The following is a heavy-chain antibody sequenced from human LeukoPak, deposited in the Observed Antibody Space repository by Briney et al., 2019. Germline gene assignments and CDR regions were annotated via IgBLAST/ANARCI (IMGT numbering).Heavy chain of an antibody. CDR1: GGSISSYY. CDR2: IYTSGST. D-gene: IGHD3-10*01. V-gene: IGHV4-4*07. Sequence: PSETLSLTCTVSGGSISSYYWSWIRQPAGKGLEWIGRIYTSGSTNYNPSLKSRVTMSVDTSKNQFSLRLTSVTAADTAVYYCARDLHWGVPFDYWGQGTLVTVSS. J-gene: IGHJ4*02. CDR3: ARDLHWGVPFDY.